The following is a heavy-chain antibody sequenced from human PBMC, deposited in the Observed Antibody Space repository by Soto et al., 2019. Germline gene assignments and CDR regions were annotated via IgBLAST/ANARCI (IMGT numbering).Heavy chain of an antibody. CDR1: GGSIRSGGYY. Sequence: QVQLQESGPGLVKPSQTLSLTCTVSGGSIRSGGYYWTWIRQHPGKGLEWIGYIYYPGSTYYNPSLKRRVTISVDTSQIQFSLKLSSVTAADTAVYYCARASLGYCSSTSCRSNWFDPWGQGTLVTVSS. CDR2: IYYPGST. V-gene: IGHV4-31*03. CDR3: ARASLGYCSSTSCRSNWFDP. J-gene: IGHJ5*02. D-gene: IGHD2-2*01.